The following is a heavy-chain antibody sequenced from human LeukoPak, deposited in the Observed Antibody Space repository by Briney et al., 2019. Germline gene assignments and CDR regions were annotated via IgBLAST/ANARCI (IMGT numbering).Heavy chain of an antibody. V-gene: IGHV1-2*02. CDR3: ASAPYCSSTSCYTPLDY. CDR1: GYTFTGYY. D-gene: IGHD2-2*02. J-gene: IGHJ4*02. CDR2: INPNSGGT. Sequence: ASVKVSCKASGYTFTGYYMHWVRQAPGQGLEWMGWINPNSGGTNYAQKFQGRVTMTRDTSISTAYMELSRLRSDDTAVYYCASAPYCSSTSCYTPLDYWGQGTLVAVSS.